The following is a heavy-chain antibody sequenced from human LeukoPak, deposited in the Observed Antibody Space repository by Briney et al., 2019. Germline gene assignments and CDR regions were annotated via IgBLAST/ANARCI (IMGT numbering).Heavy chain of an antibody. V-gene: IGHV3-30*02. J-gene: IGHJ1*01. CDR3: AKGSSVVAATPAEYFHH. D-gene: IGHD2-15*01. CDR2: IRYDGYNT. Sequence: GSLRLSCAASGFTFSSYGMHWVRQAPAKGLEWVAFIRYDGYNTYYADSVKGRFTISRDNSKNTVYLQMNSLRPEDTAVYYCAKGSSVVAATPAEYFHHWGQGTLVTVSS. CDR1: GFTFSSYG.